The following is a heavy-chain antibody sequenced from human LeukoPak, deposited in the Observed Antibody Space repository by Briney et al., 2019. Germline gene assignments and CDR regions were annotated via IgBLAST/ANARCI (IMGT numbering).Heavy chain of an antibody. CDR3: TRDMYSSSWGGSLYYMDV. CDR2: IRSKAYGGTT. D-gene: IGHD6-13*01. Sequence: GGSLRLSCTASGFTFGDYAMSWVRQAPGKGLEWVGFIRSKAYGGTTEYAASVKGRFTISRDDSKSIAYLQMNSLKTEDTAVYYCTRDMYSSSWGGSLYYMDVWGKGTTVTVSS. CDR1: GFTFGDYA. J-gene: IGHJ6*03. V-gene: IGHV3-49*04.